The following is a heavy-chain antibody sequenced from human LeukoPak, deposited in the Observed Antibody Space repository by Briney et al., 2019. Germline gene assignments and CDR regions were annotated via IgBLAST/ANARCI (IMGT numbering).Heavy chain of an antibody. CDR1: GGSISSYY. CDR3: AREGTSGTHLNWFDP. Sequence: SETLSLTCTVSGGSISSYYWSWIRQPPGKGLEWIGHIYGSGSTNYNPSLRSRVTLSVDTSKNQFSLKLSSVTAADTAVYYCAREGTSGTHLNWFDPWGQGTLVTVSS. V-gene: IGHV4-59*01. CDR2: IYGSGST. J-gene: IGHJ5*02. D-gene: IGHD1-1*01.